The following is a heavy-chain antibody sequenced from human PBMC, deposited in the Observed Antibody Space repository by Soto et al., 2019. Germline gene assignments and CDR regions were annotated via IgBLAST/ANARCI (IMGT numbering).Heavy chain of an antibody. D-gene: IGHD3-22*01. Sequence: GSLRLSCAASGFTFSSYAMSWVRQAPGKGLEWVSAISGSGGSTYYADSVKGRFTISRDNSKNTLYLQMNSLRAEDTAVYYCAKDTSITMIVGAPSDYWGQEPLVTVPS. J-gene: IGHJ4*02. CDR2: ISGSGGST. CDR3: AKDTSITMIVGAPSDY. V-gene: IGHV3-23*01. CDR1: GFTFSSYA.